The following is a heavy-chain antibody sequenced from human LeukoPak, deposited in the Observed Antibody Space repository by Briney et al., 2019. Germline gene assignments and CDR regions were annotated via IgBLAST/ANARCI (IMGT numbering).Heavy chain of an antibody. V-gene: IGHV4-59*01. CDR3: ARAGTAAAGPLEYNWFDP. Sequence: SETLSLTCTVSGGSISSYYWSWIRQPPGKGLEWIGYIYYSGSTNYNPSLKSRVTISVDTSKNQFSLKLSSVTAADTAVYYCARAGTAAAGPLEYNWFDPWGQGTLVTVSS. CDR1: GGSISSYY. CDR2: IYYSGST. D-gene: IGHD6-13*01. J-gene: IGHJ5*02.